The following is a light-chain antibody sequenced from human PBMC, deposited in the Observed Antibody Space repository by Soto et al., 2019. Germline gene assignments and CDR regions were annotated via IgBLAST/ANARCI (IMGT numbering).Light chain of an antibody. CDR2: DNN. V-gene: IGLV1-51*01. CDR1: SSNIGNNY. J-gene: IGLJ1*01. CDR3: GTWDSSLSLYV. Sequence: QSVLTQPPSVSAAPGQKVTISCSGSSSNIGNNYVSWYQQLPGTAPKLLIYDNNKRPSGIPDRFSGSKSGTSATLGITGLQTGDEADYYCGTWDSSLSLYVFVTGTKLTVL.